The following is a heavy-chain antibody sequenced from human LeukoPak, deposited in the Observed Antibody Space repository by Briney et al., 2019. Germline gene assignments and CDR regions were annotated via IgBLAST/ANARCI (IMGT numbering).Heavy chain of an antibody. Sequence: PSETLSLTCTVSGGSISSYYWSWIRQPPGKGLEWIGYIYYSGSTNYNPSLKSRVTISVDTSKNQFSLKLSSVTAADTAVYYCARGVIGRWFGELISYYYYYYYMDVWGKGTTVTISS. D-gene: IGHD3-10*01. CDR2: IYYSGST. CDR1: GGSISSYY. CDR3: ARGVIGRWFGELISYYYYYYYMDV. J-gene: IGHJ6*03. V-gene: IGHV4-59*01.